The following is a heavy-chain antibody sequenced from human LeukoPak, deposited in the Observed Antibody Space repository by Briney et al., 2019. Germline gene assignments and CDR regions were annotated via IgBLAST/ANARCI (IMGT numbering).Heavy chain of an antibody. J-gene: IGHJ3*02. V-gene: IGHV4-39*01. CDR3: ARHLDCSSTSCYYPNDAFDI. D-gene: IGHD2-2*01. Sequence: ASETLSLTCTVSGGSISSSSYYWGWIRQPPGKGLEWIGSIYYSGSTYYNPSLKSRVTISVDTPKNQFSLKLSSVTAADTAVYYCARHLDCSSTSCYYPNDAFDIWGQGTMVTVSS. CDR1: GGSISSSSYY. CDR2: IYYSGST.